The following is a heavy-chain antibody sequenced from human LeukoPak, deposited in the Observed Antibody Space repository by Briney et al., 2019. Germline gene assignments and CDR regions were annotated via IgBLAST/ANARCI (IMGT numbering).Heavy chain of an antibody. CDR2: LSGSGGTT. J-gene: IGHJ4*02. CDR3: ASQPGDSGWYYFDY. V-gene: IGHV3-23*01. D-gene: IGHD6-19*01. Sequence: PGGSLRLSCAASGFTFSISAMTWVRLAPGKGLEWVSTLSGSGGTTYYSDSVKGRFTISRDNSKNTLYLQMNSLRAEDTAVYYCASQPGDSGWYYFDYWGQGTLVTVSS. CDR1: GFTFSISA.